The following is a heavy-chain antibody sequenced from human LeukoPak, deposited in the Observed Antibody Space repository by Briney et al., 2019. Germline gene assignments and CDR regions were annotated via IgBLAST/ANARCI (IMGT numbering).Heavy chain of an antibody. D-gene: IGHD2-2*01. CDR1: GYTFTGYY. J-gene: IGHJ6*02. V-gene: IGHV1-2*02. CDR3: ARDQPIVVVPAALYYYYYGMDV. CDR2: INPNSGGT. Sequence: ASVKVSCKASGYTFTGYYMHWARQAPGQGLEWMGWINPNSGGTNYAQKFQGRVTMTRDTSISTAYMELSRLRSDDTAVYYCARDQPIVVVPAALYYYYYGMDVWGQGTTVTVSS.